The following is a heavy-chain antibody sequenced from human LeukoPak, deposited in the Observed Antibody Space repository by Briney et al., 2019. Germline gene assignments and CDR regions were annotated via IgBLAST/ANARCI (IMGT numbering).Heavy chain of an antibody. D-gene: IGHD6-6*01. Sequence: PGGSLRLSCAASGFTFSSYWMSWVRQAPGKGLEWVANIRQDGSEKYYVDSVKGRFTISRDNAKNSLYLQMSSLRAEDTAVYYCARRGGSSSRRSPIDYWGQGTLVTVSS. CDR2: IRQDGSEK. CDR3: ARRGGSSSRRSPIDY. CDR1: GFTFSSYW. V-gene: IGHV3-7*01. J-gene: IGHJ4*02.